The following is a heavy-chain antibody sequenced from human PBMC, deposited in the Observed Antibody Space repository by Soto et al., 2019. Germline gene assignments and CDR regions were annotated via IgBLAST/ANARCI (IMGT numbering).Heavy chain of an antibody. CDR3: ARDPVGLTHFDY. J-gene: IGHJ4*02. D-gene: IGHD1-26*01. Sequence: SETLSLTCTVDSISTYYWNWIRQPPGKGLEWIGYIYYLGRTNYNSSLKSRITMSMDTSKNQFSLKLSSVTAADTAIYYCARDPVGLTHFDYWGQGAQVTVSS. CDR1: DSISTYY. V-gene: IGHV4-59*01. CDR2: IYYLGRT.